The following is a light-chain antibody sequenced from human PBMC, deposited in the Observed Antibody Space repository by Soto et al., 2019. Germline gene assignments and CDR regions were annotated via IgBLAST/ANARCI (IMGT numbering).Light chain of an antibody. CDR1: QSVLYSSNNKNY. V-gene: IGKV4-1*01. J-gene: IGKJ1*01. Sequence: DILMTQSPDSLAVSLGERATINCKSSQSVLYSSNNKNYLAWYQQKPGKVPKLLIYAASTLQSGVPSRFSGSGSGTDFTLTISSLQPEDVATYYCQKYNSAWTFGQGTKVDIK. CDR3: QKYNSAWT. CDR2: AAS.